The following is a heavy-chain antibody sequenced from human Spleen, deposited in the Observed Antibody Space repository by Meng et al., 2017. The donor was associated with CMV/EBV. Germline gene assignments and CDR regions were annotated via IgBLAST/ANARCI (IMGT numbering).Heavy chain of an antibody. D-gene: IGHD1-1*01. CDR2: VYYTGST. Sequence: GSLRLSCAVSGVSISNYYWSWIRQSPGKGLEWIGYVYYTGSTDYNPSLKSRVTISVDSSKNQFSLKLSSVTAADTALYYCARLWPPGPTYYYFGLDVWGQGTTVTVSS. V-gene: IGHV4-59*01. J-gene: IGHJ6*02. CDR3: ARLWPPGPTYYYFGLDV. CDR1: GVSISNYY.